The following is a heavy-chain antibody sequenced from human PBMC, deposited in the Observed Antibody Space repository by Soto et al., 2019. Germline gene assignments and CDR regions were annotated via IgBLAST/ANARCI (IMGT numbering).Heavy chain of an antibody. V-gene: IGHV3-9*01. CDR2: ISWNSGSI. CDR3: AKDIRGYSSGWTVAFDI. Sequence: DVQLVESGGGLVQPGRSLRLSCAASGFTFDDYAMHWVRQAPGKGLEWVSGISWNSGSIGYADSVKGRFTISRDNAKNSLYLQMNSLRAEDTALYYCAKDIRGYSSGWTVAFDIWGQGTMVTVSS. CDR1: GFTFDDYA. D-gene: IGHD6-19*01. J-gene: IGHJ3*02.